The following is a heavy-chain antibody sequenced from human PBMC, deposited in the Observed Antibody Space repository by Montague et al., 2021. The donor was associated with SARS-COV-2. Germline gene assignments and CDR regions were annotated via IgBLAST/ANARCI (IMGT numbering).Heavy chain of an antibody. CDR2: ISHTEST. V-gene: IGHV4-59*08. CDR1: SGSISNYY. Sequence: SETLSLTCTVSSGSISNYYWSWIRQPPGKGLEWIGFISHTESTNYNPSLESRVSISIDASKSQFSLRVRSVTAADTAVYYCSRSVPFAYGLDVWGQGTTVTISS. J-gene: IGHJ6*02. D-gene: IGHD3-16*01. CDR3: SRSVPFAYGLDV.